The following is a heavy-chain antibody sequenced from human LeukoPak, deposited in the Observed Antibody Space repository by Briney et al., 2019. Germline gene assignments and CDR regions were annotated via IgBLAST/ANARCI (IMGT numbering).Heavy chain of an antibody. V-gene: IGHV4-30-4*08. J-gene: IGHJ4*02. CDR2: IYYSGST. CDR3: ARGPDVIGSYGWSSAFDY. Sequence: SETLSLTCTVSGGSISSGDYYWSWIRQPPGKGLEWIGYIYYSGSTYYNPSLKSRVTISVDTSKNPFSLKLSSVTAADTAVYYCARGPDVIGSYGWSSAFDYWGQGTLVTVSS. D-gene: IGHD1-26*01. CDR1: GGSISSGDYY.